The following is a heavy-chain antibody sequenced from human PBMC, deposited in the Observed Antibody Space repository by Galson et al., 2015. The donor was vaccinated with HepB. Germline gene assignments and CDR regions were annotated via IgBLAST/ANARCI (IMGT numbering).Heavy chain of an antibody. CDR3: ARQPVPFHSYGPTRAYYFDY. CDR2: IDPSDSYT. CDR1: GYSFTSYW. D-gene: IGHD5-18*01. V-gene: IGHV5-10-1*01. J-gene: IGHJ4*02. Sequence: QSGAEVKKPGESLRISCKGSGYSFTSYWISWVRQMPGKGLEWMGRIDPSDSYTNYSPSFQGHVTISADKSISTAYLQWSSLKASDTAMYYCARQPVPFHSYGPTRAYYFDYWGQGTLVTVSS.